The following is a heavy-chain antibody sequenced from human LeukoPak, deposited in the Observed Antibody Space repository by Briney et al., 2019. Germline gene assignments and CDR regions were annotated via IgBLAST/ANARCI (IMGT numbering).Heavy chain of an antibody. D-gene: IGHD5-18*01. CDR1: GFTFDDYA. J-gene: IGHJ4*02. Sequence: PGRSLRLSCAASGFTFDDYAMHWVRQAPGKGLEWVSGISWNSGSIGYADSVKGRFSISRDNAKNSLYLQMNSLRAEDTALYYCAKDRGGYSYGLDYWGQGTLVTVSS. CDR3: AKDRGGYSYGLDY. CDR2: ISWNSGSI. V-gene: IGHV3-9*01.